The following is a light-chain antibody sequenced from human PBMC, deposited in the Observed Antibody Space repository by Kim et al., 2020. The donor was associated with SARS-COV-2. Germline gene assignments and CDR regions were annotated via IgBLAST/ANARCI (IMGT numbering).Light chain of an antibody. CDR3: QQRSNWPPLT. CDR2: DAS. J-gene: IGKJ4*01. V-gene: IGKV3-11*01. CDR1: QSVTTY. Sequence: SPGERATPSCRASQSVTTYLAWYQQKPGQAPRLLIYDASNRATGIPARFSGSGSGTDFTLTISSLEPEDFAVYYCQQRSNWPPLTFGGGTKVEIK.